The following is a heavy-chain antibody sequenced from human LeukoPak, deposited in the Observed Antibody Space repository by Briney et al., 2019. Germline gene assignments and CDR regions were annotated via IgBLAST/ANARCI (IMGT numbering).Heavy chain of an antibody. J-gene: IGHJ4*02. CDR2: ISSSSSTI. V-gene: IGHV3-48*01. CDR1: GFTFSSYS. D-gene: IGHD6-19*01. Sequence: GGSLRLSRAASGFTFSSYSMNWVRQAPGKGLEWVSYISSSSSTIYYADSVKGRFTISRDNAKNSLYLQMNSLRAEDTAVYYCASKVAGTSYYFDYWGQGTLVTVSS. CDR3: ASKVAGTSYYFDY.